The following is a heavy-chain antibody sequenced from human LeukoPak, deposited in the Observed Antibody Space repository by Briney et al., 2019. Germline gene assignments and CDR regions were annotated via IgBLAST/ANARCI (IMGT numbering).Heavy chain of an antibody. D-gene: IGHD2-2*01. CDR1: GGSISSYY. Sequence: SETLSLTCTASGGSISSYYWKWIRQPPGKGLEWIGYIYYSGSTNYNPSLKSRVTISVDTSKNQFSLKLSSVTAADTAVYYCARQHPPKEYHSWGQGTLVTVSS. CDR3: ARQHPPKEYHS. J-gene: IGHJ4*02. CDR2: IYYSGST. V-gene: IGHV4-59*08.